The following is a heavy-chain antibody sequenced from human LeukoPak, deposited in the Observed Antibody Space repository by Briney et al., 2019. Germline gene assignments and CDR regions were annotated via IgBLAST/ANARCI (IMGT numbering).Heavy chain of an antibody. Sequence: SETLSLTCTVSGGSISSYYWNWIRQPPGKGLEWIGYIQNSGNTNHNPSLKSRVTISVDTSKNQFSLKLSSVTAADTAVYYCARLTREVLYLDFWGQGTLVTVSS. J-gene: IGHJ4*02. D-gene: IGHD7-27*01. CDR1: GGSISSYY. CDR2: IQNSGNT. V-gene: IGHV4-59*01. CDR3: ARLTREVLYLDF.